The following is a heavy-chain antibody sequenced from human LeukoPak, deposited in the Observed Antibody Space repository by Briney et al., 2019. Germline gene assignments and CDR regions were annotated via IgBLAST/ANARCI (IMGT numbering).Heavy chain of an antibody. CDR3: ARESVGYCGMDV. Sequence: GRSQRLSCAASGFTFSSYAMHWVRQAPGKGLEWVAVISYDGSNKYYADSVKGRFTISRDNSKNTLYLQMNSLRAEDTAVYYCARESVGYCGMDVWGQGTTVTVSS. V-gene: IGHV3-30-3*01. CDR2: ISYDGSNK. CDR1: GFTFSSYA. J-gene: IGHJ6*02.